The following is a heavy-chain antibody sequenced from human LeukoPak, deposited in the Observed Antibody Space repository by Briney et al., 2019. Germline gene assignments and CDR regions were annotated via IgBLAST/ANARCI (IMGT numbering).Heavy chain of an antibody. CDR1: GFTFSDYY. CDR2: IRYAESNK. CDR3: AKDLGDGSYQDH. J-gene: IGHJ4*02. V-gene: IGHV3-30*02. D-gene: IGHD2-15*01. Sequence: SGGSLRLSCAASGFTFSDYYMSWIRQAPGKGLEWVAFIRYAESNKYYADSVKGRFTISRDNSKNTLYLQMNSLRAEDTAVYYCAKDLGDGSYQDHWGQGTLVTVSS.